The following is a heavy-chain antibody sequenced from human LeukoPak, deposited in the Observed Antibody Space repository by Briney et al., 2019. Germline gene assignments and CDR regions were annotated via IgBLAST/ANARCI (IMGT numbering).Heavy chain of an antibody. CDR1: GYSISSDYS. CDR2: IYNSGST. CDR3: ARAYSSSWYFNWFDP. D-gene: IGHD6-13*01. V-gene: IGHV4-38-2*02. J-gene: IGHJ5*02. Sequence: PSETLSLTCTVSGYSISSDYSWGWIRQPPGKGLEWIGTIYNSGSTYYNATLESRVTISVDTSKNQFSLKLSSVTAADTAVYCWARAYSSSWYFNWFDPWGQGTLVTVSS.